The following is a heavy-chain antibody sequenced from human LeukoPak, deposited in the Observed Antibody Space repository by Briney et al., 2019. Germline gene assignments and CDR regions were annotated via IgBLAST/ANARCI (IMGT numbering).Heavy chain of an antibody. CDR1: GFTFSSYS. V-gene: IGHV3-48*01. D-gene: IGHD2-15*01. Sequence: PGGSLRLSCAASGFTFSSYSMNWVRQAPGKGLEWVSDISSSSSTIYYADSVKGRFTISRDNAKNSLYLEMNSLRAEDTAVYYCARDGLAAATLHWCFDLWGRGTLVTVSS. CDR3: ARDGLAAATLHWCFDL. J-gene: IGHJ2*01. CDR2: ISSSSSTI.